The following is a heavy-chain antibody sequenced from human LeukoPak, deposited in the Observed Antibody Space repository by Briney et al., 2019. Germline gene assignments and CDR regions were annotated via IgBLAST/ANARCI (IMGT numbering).Heavy chain of an antibody. J-gene: IGHJ4*02. Sequence: GGALRRSSVASGFTFSIDWMTSVRPAPGKGLEGVDNIKQDGSESYYVDSLKGRLTISRDKAKNSLFMQMYSLRAEDTGVYYCAKGLAVAAEEYWGQGTLVTVSS. V-gene: IGHV3-7*05. D-gene: IGHD6-19*01. CDR2: IKQDGSES. CDR1: GFTFSIDW. CDR3: AKGLAVAAEEY.